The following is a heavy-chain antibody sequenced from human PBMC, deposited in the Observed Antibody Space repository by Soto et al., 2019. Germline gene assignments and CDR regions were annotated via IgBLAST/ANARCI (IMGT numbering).Heavy chain of an antibody. V-gene: IGHV3-33*01. CDR1: GFTFNTYG. D-gene: IGHD1-1*01. Sequence: QVQLVESGGGVVQPGRSLRLSCAASGFTFNTYGFHWVRQAPGKGLEWVAVIWSDGNNKYYADSVKGRFTISRDSSKNTLYLQMNSLRVEDTAVYYCARIQLDTIMALDYWGQGTLATVSS. J-gene: IGHJ4*02. CDR3: ARIQLDTIMALDY. CDR2: IWSDGNNK.